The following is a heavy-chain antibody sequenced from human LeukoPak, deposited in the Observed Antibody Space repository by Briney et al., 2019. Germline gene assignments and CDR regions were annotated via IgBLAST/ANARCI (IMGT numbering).Heavy chain of an antibody. J-gene: IGHJ4*02. Sequence: GGSLRLSCAASGFTFSSYAMSWVRQAPGKGLEWASAISGSGGSTYYADSVKGRFTISRDNSKNTLYLQMNSLRAEDTAVYYCAKDGWIFGVVIPFDYWGQGTLVTVSS. CDR2: ISGSGGST. CDR1: GFTFSSYA. CDR3: AKDGWIFGVVIPFDY. D-gene: IGHD3-3*01. V-gene: IGHV3-23*01.